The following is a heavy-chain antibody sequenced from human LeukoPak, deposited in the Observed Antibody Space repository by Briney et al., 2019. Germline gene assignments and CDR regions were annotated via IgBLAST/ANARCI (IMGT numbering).Heavy chain of an antibody. D-gene: IGHD6-19*01. J-gene: IGHJ4*02. CDR3: AKTPLAVAPGDFFDN. Sequence: GGSLRLSCVASGFTFSSYAMSWVRQAPGKGLEWVSGISGSGGSTYYADSVKGRFTISRDNSKNTLYLQMNSLRADDTAVYYCAKTPLAVAPGDFFDNWGQGTLVTVSS. V-gene: IGHV3-23*01. CDR1: GFTFSSYA. CDR2: ISGSGGST.